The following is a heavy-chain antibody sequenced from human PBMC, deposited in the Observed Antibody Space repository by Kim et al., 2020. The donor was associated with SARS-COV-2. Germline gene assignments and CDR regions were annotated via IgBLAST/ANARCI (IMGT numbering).Heavy chain of an antibody. J-gene: IGHJ1*01. D-gene: IGHD1-1*01. CDR3: AKDFALTGIKYCQD. CDR1: GFSFGRSG. CDR2: ISFDGSYK. Sequence: GGSLRLSCAASGFSFGRSGMHWVRQGPGKGLEWLATISFDGSYKNYADAVKGRFTISRDNSRLLLFLEMSNLRAEDTSMYFCAKDFALTGIKYCQDWGQGTLVTVAS. V-gene: IGHV3-30*18.